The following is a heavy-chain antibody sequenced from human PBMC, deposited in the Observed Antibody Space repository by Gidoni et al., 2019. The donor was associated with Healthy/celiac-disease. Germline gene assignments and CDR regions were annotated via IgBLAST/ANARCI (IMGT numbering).Heavy chain of an antibody. CDR3: ARDLPTVTTISGGGDY. Sequence: QVQLVQSGAEVKKPGSSVKVSCKASGGTFSSYAISWVRQAPGQGLEWMGGIIPIFGTANYAKKFQGRVTITADESTSTAYMELSSLRSEDTAVYYCARDLPTVTTISGGGDYWGQGTQVTVSS. D-gene: IGHD4-17*01. V-gene: IGHV1-69*01. CDR2: IIPIFGTA. J-gene: IGHJ4*02. CDR1: GGTFSSYA.